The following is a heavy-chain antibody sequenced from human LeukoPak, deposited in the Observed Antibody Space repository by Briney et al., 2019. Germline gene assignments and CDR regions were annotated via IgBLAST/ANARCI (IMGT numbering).Heavy chain of an antibody. V-gene: IGHV1-3*03. Sequence: GASVKVSCKASGYTFTSYAMHWVRQAPGQRLEWMGWINAGNGNTKYSQEFQGRVTITRDTSASTAYMELSSLRSEDMAVYYCARGSYYDSSGYLDYWGQGTLVTVSS. CDR3: ARGSYYDSSGYLDY. J-gene: IGHJ4*02. D-gene: IGHD3-22*01. CDR2: INAGNGNT. CDR1: GYTFTSYA.